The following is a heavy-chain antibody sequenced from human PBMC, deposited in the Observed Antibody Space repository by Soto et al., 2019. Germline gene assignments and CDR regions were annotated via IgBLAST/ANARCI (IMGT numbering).Heavy chain of an antibody. CDR1: GGSISSGGYS. CDR3: ARGRSRGSGSYQYGMDV. V-gene: IGHV4-30-2*01. D-gene: IGHD3-10*01. J-gene: IGHJ6*02. Sequence: SETLSLTCAVSGGSISSGGYSWSWIRQPPGKGLEWIGYIYHSGSTYYNPSLKSRVTISVDRSKNQFSLKLSSVTAADTAVYYCARGRSRGSGSYQYGMDVWGQGTTVTVPS. CDR2: IYHSGST.